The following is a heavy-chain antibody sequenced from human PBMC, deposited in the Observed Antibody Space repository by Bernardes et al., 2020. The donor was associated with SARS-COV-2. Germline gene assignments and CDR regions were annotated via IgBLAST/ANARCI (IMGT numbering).Heavy chain of an antibody. CDR2: IVVGSGNT. CDR1: GFTFTSSA. V-gene: IGHV1-58*02. Sequence: SVKVSCKASGFTFTSSAMQWVRQARGQRLEWIGWIVVGSGNTNYEQKFQERVTITRDMSTSTAYMELSSLRSEDTAVYYCAASTHYDFWSGYYMYFDYWGQGTLVTVSS. CDR3: AASTHYDFWSGYYMYFDY. J-gene: IGHJ4*02. D-gene: IGHD3-3*01.